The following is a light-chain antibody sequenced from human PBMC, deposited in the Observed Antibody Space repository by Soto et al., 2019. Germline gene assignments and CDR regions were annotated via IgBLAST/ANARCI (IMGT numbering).Light chain of an antibody. Sequence: DIQMTQSPSSLSASVGDRVSITCRASQDITNYLVWYQQKPGKAPKVLIYAASILETGVPSRFSGSGSGTDFILTISSLHPEDSATYFCHQYWTYPLTYGGGTKVEIK. CDR1: QDITNY. J-gene: IGKJ4*01. CDR2: AAS. V-gene: IGKV1-16*01. CDR3: HQYWTYPLT.